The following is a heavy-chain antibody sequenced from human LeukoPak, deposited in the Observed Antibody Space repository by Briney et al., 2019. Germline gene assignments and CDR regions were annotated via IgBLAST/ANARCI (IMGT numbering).Heavy chain of an antibody. CDR3: ARYTAMFRGFDF. D-gene: IGHD5-18*01. V-gene: IGHV1-2*02. CDR1: GYTFTDYY. Sequence: ASVKVSCKASGYTFTDYYMHWVRQAPGQGLEWMGCINPNSGATNYAQKFQGRVTMTRDTSISTAYMQLTRLRSDDAAMYYCARYTAMFRGFDFWGQGTLVTVSS. CDR2: INPNSGAT. J-gene: IGHJ4*02.